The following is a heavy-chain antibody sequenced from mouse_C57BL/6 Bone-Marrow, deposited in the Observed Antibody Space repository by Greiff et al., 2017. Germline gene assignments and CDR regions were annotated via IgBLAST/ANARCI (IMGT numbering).Heavy chain of an antibody. V-gene: IGHV5-4*03. D-gene: IGHD1-1*01. CDR2: ISDGGSYT. CDR3: ASHYYGSSYNYVDY. Sequence: EVMLVESGGGLVKPGGSLKLSCAASGFTFSSYAMSWVRQTPEKRLEWVATISDGGSYTYYPDNVKGRFTISRDNAKNNLYLQMSHLKSEDTAMYYCASHYYGSSYNYVDYWGQGTTLTVSS. CDR1: GFTFSSYA. J-gene: IGHJ2*01.